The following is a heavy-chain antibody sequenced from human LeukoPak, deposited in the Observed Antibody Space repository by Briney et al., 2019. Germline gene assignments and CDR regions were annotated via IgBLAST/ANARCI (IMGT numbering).Heavy chain of an antibody. Sequence: NPSETLSLTCAVYGGSFSGYYWSWIRQPPGKGLEWIGEINHSGSTNYNPSLKSRVTISVDKSKNQFSLKLSSVTAADTAVYYCARVGADCGYSGYGFCYYYMDVWGKGTTVTVSS. CDR2: INHSGST. CDR1: GGSFSGYY. D-gene: IGHD5-12*01. CDR3: ARVGADCGYSGYGFCYYYMDV. J-gene: IGHJ6*03. V-gene: IGHV4-34*01.